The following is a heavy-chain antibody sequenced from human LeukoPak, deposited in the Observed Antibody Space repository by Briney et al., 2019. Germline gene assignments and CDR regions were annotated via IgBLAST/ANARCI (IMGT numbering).Heavy chain of an antibody. CDR2: ISAYNGNT. V-gene: IGHV1-18*01. CDR3: ARAGYSRFVDDLDY. J-gene: IGHJ4*02. CDR1: GYVFTNYG. Sequence: ASVKVSCKASGYVFTNYGINWVRPAPGQGVEWMGWISAYNGNTKYTQKFQERVTMTTDTSTSTAYMELKTLRSDDTAVYFCARAGYSRFVDDLDYWGQGTLVTVSS. D-gene: IGHD1-26*01.